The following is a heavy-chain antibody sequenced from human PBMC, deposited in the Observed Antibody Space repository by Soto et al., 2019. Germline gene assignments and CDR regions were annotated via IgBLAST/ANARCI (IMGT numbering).Heavy chain of an antibody. Sequence: QVQLVQSGAEVKKPGASVKVSCKASGYTFTSYYMHWVRQAPGQGLEWMGIINPSGGSTSYAQKCQGRVTMTRDTSTSTVYMELSRLRSEDTAVYYCARDGYGSGSYSHLDYWGQGTLVTVSS. CDR1: GYTFTSYY. D-gene: IGHD3-10*01. V-gene: IGHV1-46*03. CDR3: ARDGYGSGSYSHLDY. CDR2: INPSGGST. J-gene: IGHJ4*02.